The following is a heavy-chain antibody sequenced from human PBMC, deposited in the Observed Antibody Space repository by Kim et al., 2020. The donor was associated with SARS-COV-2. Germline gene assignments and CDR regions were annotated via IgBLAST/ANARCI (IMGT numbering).Heavy chain of an antibody. D-gene: IGHD5-12*01. CDR3: ARESSGYDLWS. CDR1: GFTVSSNY. V-gene: IGHV3-66*01. J-gene: IGHJ4*02. Sequence: GGSLRLSCAASGFTVSSNYMSWVRQAPGKGLEWVSVIYSGGSTYYADSVKGRFTISRDNSKNTLYLQMNSLRVEDTAVYYCARESSGYDLWSWGQGTLVTVSS. CDR2: IYSGGST.